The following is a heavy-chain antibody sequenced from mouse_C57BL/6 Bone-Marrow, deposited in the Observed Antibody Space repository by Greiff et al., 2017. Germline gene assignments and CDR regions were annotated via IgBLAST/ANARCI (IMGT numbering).Heavy chain of an antibody. Sequence: DVMLVESGGGLVQPGGSLKLSCAASGFTFSDYGMAWVRQAPRKGPEWVAFISNLAYSIYYADTVTGRFTISRENAKNTLYLEMSSLRSEDTAMYYCAKGDWFAYWGQGTLVTVSA. CDR2: ISNLAYSI. CDR3: AKGDWFAY. CDR1: GFTFSDYG. J-gene: IGHJ3*01. V-gene: IGHV5-15*01.